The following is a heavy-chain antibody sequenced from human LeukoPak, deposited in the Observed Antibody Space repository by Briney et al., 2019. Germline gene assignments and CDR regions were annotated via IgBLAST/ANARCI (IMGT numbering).Heavy chain of an antibody. J-gene: IGHJ6*03. CDR3: ARDGSRVVVPVNYYYMDV. CDR2: INPSGGST. Sequence: ASVKVSCKASGYTFTSYYMHWVRQAPGQGLEWMGIINPSGGSTSYAQKFQGRVTMTRDMSTSTVYMELSSLRSEDTAVYYCARDGSRVVVPVNYYYMDVWGKGTTVTVSS. V-gene: IGHV1-46*01. D-gene: IGHD2-2*01. CDR1: GYTFTSYY.